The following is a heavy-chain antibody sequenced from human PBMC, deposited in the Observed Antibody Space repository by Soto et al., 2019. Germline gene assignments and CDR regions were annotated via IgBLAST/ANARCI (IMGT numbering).Heavy chain of an antibody. V-gene: IGHV1-18*01. Sequence: QIQLVQSGAEVKKPGASVKVSCKASGYTFSSYHITWVRQAPGQGLEWMGWISAYNGNTNYAQNRQGRATMTTYPSTSTAYMELRSLSSDDTAVYYCARDLPQVDYWGQGTLVTVSS. J-gene: IGHJ4*02. CDR2: ISAYNGNT. CDR1: GYTFSSYH. CDR3: ARDLPQVDY.